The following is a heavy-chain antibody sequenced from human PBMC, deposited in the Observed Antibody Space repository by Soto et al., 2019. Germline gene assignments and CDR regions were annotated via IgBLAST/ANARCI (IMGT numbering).Heavy chain of an antibody. Sequence: QAQLVESGGGLVKPGGSLRLSCTASGFTFSDYYMSWIRQAPGKGLEWISYMRDSSTYTNYADSVEGRFTISRDNADNSLYIQMNSLRAEDTAVYYCARVLYGSARYYHGQPTFWYFDLWGRGTVVTVSS. D-gene: IGHD3-10*01. CDR2: MRDSSTYT. CDR3: ARVLYGSARYYHGQPTFWYFDL. J-gene: IGHJ2*01. V-gene: IGHV3-11*05. CDR1: GFTFSDYY.